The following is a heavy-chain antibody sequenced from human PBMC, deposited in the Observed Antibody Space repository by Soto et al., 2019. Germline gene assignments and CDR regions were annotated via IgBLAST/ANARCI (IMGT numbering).Heavy chain of an antibody. D-gene: IGHD6-13*01. CDR1: GFTFSSYG. V-gene: IGHV3-30*03. CDR3: ALFAAAGRRETPGDY. CDR2: ISYDGSNK. J-gene: IGHJ4*02. Sequence: QVQLVESGGGVVQPGRSLRLSCAASGFTFSSYGMHWVRQAPGKGLEWVAVISYDGSNKYYADSVKGRFTISRDNSKNTLYRQMNSLRAEDTAVYYCALFAAAGRRETPGDYWGQGTLVTVSS.